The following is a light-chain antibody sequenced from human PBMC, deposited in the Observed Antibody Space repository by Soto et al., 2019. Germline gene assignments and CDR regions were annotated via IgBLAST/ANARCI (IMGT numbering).Light chain of an antibody. Sequence: QSALTQPPSASGSPGQSVTISCTGTSSDVGGYNYVSWYQQHPGKAPKLMISEVSKRPSGVADRFSGSKSGNTASLTVSGLQAEEEADYYCSSFAGNNTLVFGGGTKLTVL. CDR3: SSFAGNNTLV. V-gene: IGLV2-8*01. CDR2: EVS. CDR1: SSDVGGYNY. J-gene: IGLJ2*01.